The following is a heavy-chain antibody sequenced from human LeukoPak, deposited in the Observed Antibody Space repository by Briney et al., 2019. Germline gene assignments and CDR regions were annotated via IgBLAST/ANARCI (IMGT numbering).Heavy chain of an antibody. V-gene: IGHV3-30*03. CDR3: ARAPPYDLLTGYFDY. J-gene: IGHJ4*02. D-gene: IGHD3-9*01. Sequence: PGRSLRLSCAASGFTFSSYGMHWVRQAPGKGLEWVAVISYDGSNKYYADSVKGRFTISRDNSKNTLYLQMNSLRAEDTAVYYCARAPPYDLLTGYFDYWGQGTLVTVSS. CDR1: GFTFSSYG. CDR2: ISYDGSNK.